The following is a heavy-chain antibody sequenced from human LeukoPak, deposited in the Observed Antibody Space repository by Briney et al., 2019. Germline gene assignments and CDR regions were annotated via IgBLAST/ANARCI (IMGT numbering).Heavy chain of an antibody. CDR1: GYTFTSYG. Sequence: ASVKVSCKASGYTFTSYGINWVRQAPGQGLEWLGWISGYNGNTDYAQKLQDRVTMTTDTSTSTAYLELRSLRSDDTAVYYCARVPTSYNFGWEDYWGQGTLVTVSS. CDR2: ISGYNGNT. CDR3: ARVPTSYNFGWEDY. J-gene: IGHJ4*02. V-gene: IGHV1-18*01. D-gene: IGHD1-20*01.